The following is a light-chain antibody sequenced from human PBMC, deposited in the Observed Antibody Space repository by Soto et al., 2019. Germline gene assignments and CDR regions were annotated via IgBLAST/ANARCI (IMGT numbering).Light chain of an antibody. CDR2: EVS. V-gene: IGLV2-14*01. J-gene: IGLJ1*01. CDR3: SSYTSSSTYV. Sequence: QPVLTQPASVSGSPGQSITIPCTGTSSDVGGYNYVSCHQLQPGKAPKLMVYEVSNRPSAISNRFSGSNSGNTAILTPSRPQAEDEADYYRSSYTSSSTYVCGTESKVTVL. CDR1: SSDVGGYNY.